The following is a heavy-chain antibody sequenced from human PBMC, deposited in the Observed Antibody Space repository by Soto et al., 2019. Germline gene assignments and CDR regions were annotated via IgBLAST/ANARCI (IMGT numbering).Heavy chain of an antibody. J-gene: IGHJ6*03. CDR3: ARGTYYDFWSGSSSGYYYMDV. CDR2: IIPILGIA. Sequence: GASVKVSCTASGDTFSSYTISWVRQAPGQGLEWMGRIIPILGIANYAQKFQGRVTITADKSTSTAYMELSSLRSEDTAVYYCARGTYYDFWSGSSSGYYYMDVWGKGTTVTVSS. CDR1: GDTFSSYT. D-gene: IGHD3-3*01. V-gene: IGHV1-69*02.